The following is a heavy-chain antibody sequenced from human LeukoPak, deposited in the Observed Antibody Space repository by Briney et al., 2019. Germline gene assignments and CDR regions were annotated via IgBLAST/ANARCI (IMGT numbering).Heavy chain of an antibody. J-gene: IGHJ5*02. CDR3: ARMSIAAASPFDP. V-gene: IGHV5-51*01. CDR1: GYSFTTYW. CDR2: IYPGDSDT. Sequence: GKSLKISCKGSGYSFTTYWIAWVRQMPGKGLEWMGIIYPGDSDTRYSPSFQGQVTISADKSISTAYLQWSSLKASDSAMYYCARMSIAAASPFDPWGQGTLVTVSS. D-gene: IGHD6-13*01.